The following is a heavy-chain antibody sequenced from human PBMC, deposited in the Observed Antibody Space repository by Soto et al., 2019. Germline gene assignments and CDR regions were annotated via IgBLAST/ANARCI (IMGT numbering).Heavy chain of an antibody. CDR1: GYTFTSYY. J-gene: IGHJ4*02. D-gene: IGHD3-3*01. CDR3: ARGPPNYDFWSGSFDY. V-gene: IGHV1-46*01. CDR2: INPSGGST. Sequence: ASVKVSCKASGYTFTSYYMHWVRQAPGQGLECMGIINPSGGSTSYAQKFQGRVTMTRDTSTSTVYMELSSLRSEDTAVYYCARGPPNYDFWSGSFDYWGQGTLVTVSS.